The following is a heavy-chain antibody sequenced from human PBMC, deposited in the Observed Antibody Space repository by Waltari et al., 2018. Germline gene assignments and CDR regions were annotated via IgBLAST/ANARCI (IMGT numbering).Heavy chain of an antibody. CDR2: IYSGGST. CDR3: ARGGLELNQWGAFDI. D-gene: IGHD1-7*01. V-gene: IGHV3-66*01. CDR1: GFTFSSYS. Sequence: EVQLVESGGGLVQPGGSLRLSCAASGFTFSSYSMNWVRQAPGKGLEWVSVIYSGGSTYYADSVKGRFTIARDNSKNTLYLQMNSLRAEDTAVYYGARGGLELNQWGAFDIWGQGTMVTVSS. J-gene: IGHJ3*02.